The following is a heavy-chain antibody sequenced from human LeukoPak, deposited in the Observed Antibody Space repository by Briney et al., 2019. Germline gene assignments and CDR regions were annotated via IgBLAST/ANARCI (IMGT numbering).Heavy chain of an antibody. J-gene: IGHJ4*02. Sequence: GESLKISCKGSGYSFTNFWISWVRQMPGQGLEWMGTIDPSDSYTNYSPSFQGHVTISADKSSTTTYLQWSSLKASDIAMYYCTRQHSGYDSDFDYWGQGTLVTVSS. CDR3: TRQHSGYDSDFDY. V-gene: IGHV5-10-1*01. D-gene: IGHD5-12*01. CDR2: IDPSDSYT. CDR1: GYSFTNFW.